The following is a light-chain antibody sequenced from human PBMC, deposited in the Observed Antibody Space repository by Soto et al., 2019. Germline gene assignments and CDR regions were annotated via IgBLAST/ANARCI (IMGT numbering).Light chain of an antibody. J-gene: IGKJ3*01. CDR2: AAS. CDR1: QSISSY. V-gene: IGKV1-39*01. CDR3: QQSYSTPQT. Sequence: DIQMTQSPSSLSASAGDRATITCRASQSISSYLNWYQQKPGKAPKLLIYAASSLQSGVPSRFSGSGSGTDFTLTISSLQPEDFATYYCQQSYSTPQTFGPGTKVDIK.